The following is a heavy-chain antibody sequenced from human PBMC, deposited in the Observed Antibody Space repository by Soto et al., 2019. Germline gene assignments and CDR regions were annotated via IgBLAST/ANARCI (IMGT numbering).Heavy chain of an antibody. V-gene: IGHV3-23*01. CDR3: AKGSTYEYVWGSYRYYFNY. D-gene: IGHD3-16*02. Sequence: PGGSLRLSCEASGSPFSTYAMSWVRQAPGKGLEWVSGISGSGDRTHYKDSVKGRFTISRDNFKNTMYLQMSSLRAEDTAVYYCAKGSTYEYVWGSYRYYFNYWGQGTLVTVSS. CDR1: GSPFSTYA. J-gene: IGHJ4*02. CDR2: ISGSGDRT.